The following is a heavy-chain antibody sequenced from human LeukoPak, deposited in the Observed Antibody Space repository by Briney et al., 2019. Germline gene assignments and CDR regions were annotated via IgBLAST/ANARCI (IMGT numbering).Heavy chain of an antibody. CDR1: GFTFSSYA. D-gene: IGHD1-26*01. Sequence: GGSLRLSCAASGFTFSSYAMHWVRQAPGKGLEWVAVISYDGSNKYYADSVEGRFTISRDNSKNTLYLQMNSLRAEDTAVYYCARDPYSGSYSDALDIWGQGTMVTVSS. CDR2: ISYDGSNK. J-gene: IGHJ3*02. V-gene: IGHV3-30-3*01. CDR3: ARDPYSGSYSDALDI.